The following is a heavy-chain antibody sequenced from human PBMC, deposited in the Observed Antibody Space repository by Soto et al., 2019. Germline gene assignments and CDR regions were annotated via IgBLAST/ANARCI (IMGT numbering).Heavy chain of an antibody. D-gene: IGHD3-3*01. Sequence: PWGSLRLSCAASGFSFSSYAMNWVRQAPGKGLEWVTTINGGSTTYYAGSVKGRFTISRDNSKNTLYLQMNGLRAEDTAVYYCAKDKDWSGVYGMDVWGQGTTVTVSS. CDR3: AKDKDWSGVYGMDV. CDR2: INGGSTT. J-gene: IGHJ6*02. CDR1: GFSFSSYA. V-gene: IGHV3-23*01.